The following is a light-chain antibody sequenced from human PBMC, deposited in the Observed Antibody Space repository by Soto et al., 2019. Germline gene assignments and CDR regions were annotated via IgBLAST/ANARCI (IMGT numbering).Light chain of an antibody. CDR2: EVS. J-gene: IGLJ3*02. Sequence: QSALXQPASVSGXPGQSITISXXXTSSDVGAYDYVSWYQQHPDKAPKLMIFEVSDRPSGVSNRFSGSNSGNTASLTISGLQAEDEADYFCSSYTSNSTLVFGGGTKLTVL. V-gene: IGLV2-14*01. CDR1: SSDVGAYDY. CDR3: SSYTSNSTLV.